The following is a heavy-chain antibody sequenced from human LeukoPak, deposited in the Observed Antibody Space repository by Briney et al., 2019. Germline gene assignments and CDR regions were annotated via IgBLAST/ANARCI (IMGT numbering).Heavy chain of an antibody. CDR3: VGQLLRAV. J-gene: IGHJ6*04. V-gene: IGHV3-7*01. D-gene: IGHD2-2*01. Sequence: GGSLRLSCTASGSPFSGYWISWVRQAPGKGLEWVANIKEDGSVQDYADSVKGRFTISRDNAKNSLYLQMNSLRVDDTAVYYCVGQLLRAVWGKGTTVTVSS. CDR1: GSPFSGYW. CDR2: IKEDGSVQ.